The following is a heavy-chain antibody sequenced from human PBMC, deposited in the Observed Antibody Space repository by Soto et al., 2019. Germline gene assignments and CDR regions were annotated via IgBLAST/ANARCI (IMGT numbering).Heavy chain of an antibody. Sequence: QVQLQESGPGLVKPSETLSLTCTVSGGSISSYYWSWIRQPTGKGLELLGYIYYSGSTNYNPALKSRVTIAVDTAKNQFSLELSSVTAADTAVYYCAIGEERAAMLSGYWGQGTLVTVSS. CDR2: IYYSGST. V-gene: IGHV4-59*01. D-gene: IGHD5-18*01. CDR1: GGSISSYY. CDR3: AIGEERAAMLSGY. J-gene: IGHJ4*02.